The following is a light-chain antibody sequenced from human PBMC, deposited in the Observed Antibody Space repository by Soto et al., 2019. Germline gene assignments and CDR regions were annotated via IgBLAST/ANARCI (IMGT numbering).Light chain of an antibody. CDR3: QQYGSSRLT. V-gene: IGKV3-20*01. Sequence: IVLTQSPGTLSLSPGERATLSRRASQSLNNNYLAWYQQKPGQAPRLLMYGGYIRATGTPDRFRGSGSGTDFTLTISRLDPEDFAVYYCQQYGSSRLTFGGGTKVEIK. J-gene: IGKJ4*01. CDR1: QSLNNNY. CDR2: GGY.